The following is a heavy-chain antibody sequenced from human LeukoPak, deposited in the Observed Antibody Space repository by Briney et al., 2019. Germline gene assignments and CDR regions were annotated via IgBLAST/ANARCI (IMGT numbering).Heavy chain of an antibody. Sequence: SETLSLTCTVSGGSISSYYWSWIRQPPGKGLEWIGYIYYSGSTNYNPSLKSRVTISVDTSKNQFPLKLSSVTAADTAVYYCARDQYYDSSGYYYRWFDPWGQGTLVTVSS. D-gene: IGHD3-22*01. CDR2: IYYSGST. CDR1: GGSISSYY. CDR3: ARDQYYDSSGYYYRWFDP. V-gene: IGHV4-59*01. J-gene: IGHJ5*02.